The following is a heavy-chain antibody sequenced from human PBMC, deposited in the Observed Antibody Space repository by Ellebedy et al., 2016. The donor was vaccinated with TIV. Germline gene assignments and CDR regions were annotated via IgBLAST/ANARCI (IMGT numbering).Heavy chain of an antibody. CDR2: TYYRSKWYN. CDR1: GDSVSSNSAA. CDR3: ARMGGAAGTSFDY. J-gene: IGHJ4*02. D-gene: IGHD6-13*01. V-gene: IGHV6-1*01. Sequence: SCAISGDSVSSNSAAWNWIRQSPSRGLEWLGRTYYRSKWYNDYAVSVKSRITINPDTSKNQFSLLLNSVTPEDTAVYYCARMGGAAGTSFDYWGQGTLVTVSS.